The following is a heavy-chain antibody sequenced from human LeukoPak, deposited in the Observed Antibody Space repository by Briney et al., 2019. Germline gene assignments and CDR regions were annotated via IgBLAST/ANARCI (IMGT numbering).Heavy chain of an antibody. CDR2: IYYSGST. J-gene: IGHJ4*02. CDR1: GGSISSYY. Sequence: SETLSLTCTVSGGSISSYYWSWIRQPPGKGLEWIGYIYYSGSTNYNPSLKSRVTISVDTSKNQFSLKLSSVTAADTAVYYCAREKEGYSSGWYPLDYWGQGTLVTVSS. D-gene: IGHD6-19*01. V-gene: IGHV4-59*01. CDR3: AREKEGYSSGWYPLDY.